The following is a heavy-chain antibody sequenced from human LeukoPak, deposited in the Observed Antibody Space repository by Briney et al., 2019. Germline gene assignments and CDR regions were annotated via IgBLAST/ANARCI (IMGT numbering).Heavy chain of an antibody. D-gene: IGHD3-16*01. J-gene: IGHJ3*02. CDR3: ARVGSAGLSRDAFDI. V-gene: IGHV1-2*02. Sequence: ASVKVSCKASGGTFSSYAISWVRQAPGQGLEWMGWINPNSGGTNYAQKFQGRVTMTRDTSISTAYMELSRLRSDDTAVYYCARVGSAGLSRDAFDIWGQGTMVTVSS. CDR2: INPNSGGT. CDR1: GGTFSSYA.